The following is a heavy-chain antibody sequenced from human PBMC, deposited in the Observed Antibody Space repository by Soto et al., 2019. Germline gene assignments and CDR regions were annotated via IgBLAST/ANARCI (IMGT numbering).Heavy chain of an antibody. D-gene: IGHD6-19*01. J-gene: IGHJ4*02. CDR3: STWGRSGWNSGFF. Sequence: SVKVSCKASGGTFSSYAISWVRQAPGQGLEWMGGIIPIFGTANYAQKFQGRVTITADESTSTAYMELSSLTSEDTAVYYCSTWGRSGWNSGFFWGQGTLVTVSS. CDR1: GGTFSSYA. CDR2: IIPIFGTA. V-gene: IGHV1-69*13.